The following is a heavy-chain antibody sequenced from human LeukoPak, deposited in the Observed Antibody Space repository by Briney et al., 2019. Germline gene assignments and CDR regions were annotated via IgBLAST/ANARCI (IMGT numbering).Heavy chain of an antibody. CDR1: GFTFSSYE. V-gene: IGHV3-48*03. CDR3: ARWITMVRGDAFDI. CDR2: ISSSSTI. D-gene: IGHD3-10*01. Sequence: GGSLRLSCAASGFTFSSYEMNWVRQAPGKGLEWVSYISSSSTIYYADSVKGRFTISRDNAKNSLYLQMNSLRAEDTAVYYCARWITMVRGDAFDIWGQGTMVTVSS. J-gene: IGHJ3*02.